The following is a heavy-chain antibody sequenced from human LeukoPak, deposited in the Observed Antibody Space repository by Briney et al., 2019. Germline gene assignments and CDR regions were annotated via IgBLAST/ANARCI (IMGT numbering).Heavy chain of an antibody. D-gene: IGHD3-16*01. CDR1: GFTVSSNY. V-gene: IGHV3-66*01. CDR3: ARVTQELWRAFDI. Sequence: PGGSLRLSCAASGFTVSSNYMSWVRQAPAKGLVGGSVICSGGSTYYADSVKGRFTISRDNSKNTLYLQMNSLRAEDTAVYYCARVTQELWRAFDIWGQGTMVTVSS. CDR2: ICSGGST. J-gene: IGHJ3*02.